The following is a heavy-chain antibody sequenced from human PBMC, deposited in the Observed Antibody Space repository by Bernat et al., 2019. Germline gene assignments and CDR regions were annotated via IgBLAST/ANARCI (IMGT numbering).Heavy chain of an antibody. J-gene: IGHJ4*02. Sequence: EVQLVESGGGLVQPGGSLKLSCAASGFTFSGSAMHWVRQASGKGLEWVGRIRSKANSYATAYAASVKGRFTISRDDSKNTAYLQMNSLKTEDTAVYYCTRPYYDSSGYYVFDYWGQGTPVTVSS. CDR3: TRPYYDSSGYYVFDY. CDR2: IRSKANSYAT. CDR1: GFTFSGSA. V-gene: IGHV3-73*01. D-gene: IGHD3-22*01.